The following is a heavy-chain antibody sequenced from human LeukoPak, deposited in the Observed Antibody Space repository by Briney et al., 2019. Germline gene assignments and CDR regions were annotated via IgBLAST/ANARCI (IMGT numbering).Heavy chain of an antibody. J-gene: IGHJ4*02. D-gene: IGHD6-19*01. V-gene: IGHV3-21*01. CDR3: ASLSSGWLGEYFDY. Sequence: KSGGSLRLSCAASGFTFSSYSMNWVRQAPGKGLEWVSSISSSSYIYYADSVKGRFTISRDNAKNSLYLQMNSLRAEDTAVYYCASLSSGWLGEYFDYWGRGTLVTVSS. CDR1: GFTFSSYS. CDR2: ISSSSYI.